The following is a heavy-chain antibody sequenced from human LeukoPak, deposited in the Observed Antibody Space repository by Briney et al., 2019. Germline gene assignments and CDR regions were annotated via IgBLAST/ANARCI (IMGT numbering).Heavy chain of an antibody. CDR2: ISSSSSYI. V-gene: IGHV3-21*01. CDR3: ARDFPWELALDYYYGMDV. Sequence: PGGSLRLSCAASGFTFSSYSMNWVRQAPGKGLEWVSPISSSSSYIYYADSVKGRFTISRDNAKNSLYLQMNSLRAEDTAVYYCARDFPWELALDYYYGMDVWGQGTTVTVSS. J-gene: IGHJ6*02. D-gene: IGHD1-26*01. CDR1: GFTFSSYS.